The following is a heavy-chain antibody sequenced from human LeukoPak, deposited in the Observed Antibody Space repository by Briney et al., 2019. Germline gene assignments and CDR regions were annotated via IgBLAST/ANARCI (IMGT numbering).Heavy chain of an antibody. CDR1: GGSISSYY. CDR3: ARADSSGWYGWFDP. Sequence: SETLSLTCTVSGGSISSYYWSWIRQPPGKGLEWIGSIYYSGSTYYNPSLKSRVTISVDTSKNQFSLKLSSVTAADTAVYYCARADSSGWYGWFDPWGQGTLVTVSS. D-gene: IGHD6-19*01. V-gene: IGHV4-39*01. J-gene: IGHJ5*02. CDR2: IYYSGST.